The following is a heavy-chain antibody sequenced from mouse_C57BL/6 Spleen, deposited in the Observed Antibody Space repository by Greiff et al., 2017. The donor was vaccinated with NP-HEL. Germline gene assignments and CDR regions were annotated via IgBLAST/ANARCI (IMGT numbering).Heavy chain of an antibody. J-gene: IGHJ2*01. V-gene: IGHV1-52*01. CDR1: GYTFTSYW. CDR3: ARSGTGYYFDY. Sequence: VQLKQPGAELVRPGSSVKLSCKASGYTFTSYWMHWVKQRPIQGLEWIGNIDPSDSETHYNQKFKDKATLTVDKSSSTAYMQLSSLTSEDSAVYYCARSGTGYYFDYWGQGTTLAVSS. D-gene: IGHD4-1*01. CDR2: IDPSDSET.